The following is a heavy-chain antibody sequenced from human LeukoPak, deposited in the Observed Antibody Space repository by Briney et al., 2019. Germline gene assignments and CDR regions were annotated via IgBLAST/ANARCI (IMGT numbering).Heavy chain of an antibody. CDR2: IHHSGST. CDR1: GGSISSYY. D-gene: IGHD2-2*01. Sequence: SETLSLTCSVSGGSISSYYWSWIRQPPGKRLEWIGDIHHSGSTHYNPSLKSRVTISMDTSKNQFSLKLSSVTAADTAVYYCARETSWLGGVAFDIWGPGTMVSVSS. CDR3: ARETSWLGGVAFDI. V-gene: IGHV4-59*01. J-gene: IGHJ3*02.